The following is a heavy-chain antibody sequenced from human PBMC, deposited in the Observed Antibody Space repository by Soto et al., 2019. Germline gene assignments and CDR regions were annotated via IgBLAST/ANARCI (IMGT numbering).Heavy chain of an antibody. CDR3: VKDESINWYSGHFRH. V-gene: IGHV3-9*01. Sequence: GGSLRLSCAASGFTFDDYAMHWVRQVPGKGLEWVSGINWNSGSIGYADSVKGRFAISRDNAKNSLHLQMNSLRAEDTAFYYCVKDESINWYSGHFRHWGQGALVTVSS. J-gene: IGHJ1*01. CDR1: GFTFDDYA. D-gene: IGHD6-13*01. CDR2: INWNSGSI.